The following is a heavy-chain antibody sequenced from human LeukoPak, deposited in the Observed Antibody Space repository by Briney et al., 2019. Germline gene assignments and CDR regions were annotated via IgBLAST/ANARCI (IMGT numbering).Heavy chain of an antibody. CDR2: IIPFLGIA. D-gene: IGHD4-17*01. Sequence: PVKASCKASLGTVSRYAISCVRQAPGHGLEWMRRIIPFLGIANYAQKFPGRVTITADKSTSTAYMELSSLRSEDTAVYYCARERSADDYGVYYYYGMDVWGQGTTVTVSS. J-gene: IGHJ6*02. CDR1: LGTVSRYA. CDR3: ARERSADDYGVYYYYGMDV. V-gene: IGHV1-69*04.